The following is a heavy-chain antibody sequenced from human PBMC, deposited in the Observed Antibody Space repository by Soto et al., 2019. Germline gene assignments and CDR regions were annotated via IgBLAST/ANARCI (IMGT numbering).Heavy chain of an antibody. V-gene: IGHV1-18*01. CDR1: GYIITNYG. CDR3: ARVSTTAAASFDN. D-gene: IGHD4-4*01. J-gene: IGHJ4*02. CDR2: ISDYHGNT. Sequence: QVQLVQSGAEMKKPGASVKVSCKASGYIITNYGINWVRQAPGQGLEWMGWISDYHGNTNYTQSLQGRVSMTTDTSTSTAHMELRGLRSDDTAVYYCARVSTTAAASFDNWGQGTLVTVSS.